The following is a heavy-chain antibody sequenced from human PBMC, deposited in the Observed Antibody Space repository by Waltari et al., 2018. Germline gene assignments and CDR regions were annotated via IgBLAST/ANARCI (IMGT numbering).Heavy chain of an antibody. CDR1: GYTFTSYY. Sequence: QVQLVQSGAEVKKPGASVKVSCKASGYTFTSYYMHWVRQAPGQGLEWMGIINPGGGSTSYAQKFQGRVTMTRDTSTSTVYMELSSLRSEDTAVYYCARDGYGDYGNWYFDLWGRGTLVTVSS. CDR2: INPGGGST. J-gene: IGHJ2*01. CDR3: ARDGYGDYGNWYFDL. D-gene: IGHD4-17*01. V-gene: IGHV1-46*01.